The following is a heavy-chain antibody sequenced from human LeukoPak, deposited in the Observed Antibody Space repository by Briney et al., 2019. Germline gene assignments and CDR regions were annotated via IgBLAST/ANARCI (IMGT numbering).Heavy chain of an antibody. V-gene: IGHV3-30*18. CDR2: ISYDGSNK. J-gene: IGHJ4*02. CDR3: AKDPGY. CDR1: GFTFSSYG. Sequence: GGSLRLSCAASGFTFSSYGMHRVRQAPGKGLEWVAVISYDGSNKYYADSVKGRFTISRDSSKNTLYLQMNSLRAEDTAVYYCAKDPGYWGQGTLVTVSS.